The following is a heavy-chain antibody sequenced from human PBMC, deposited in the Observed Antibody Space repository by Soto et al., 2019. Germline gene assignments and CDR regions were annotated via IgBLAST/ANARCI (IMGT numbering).Heavy chain of an antibody. CDR2: IYYSGST. Sequence: SETLSLTCTVSGGSIGRSSYYWSWIRQPPGKGLEWIGYIYYSGSTYYNPSLKSRVTISVDTSKNQFSLKLSSVTAADTAVYYCAREGSGYDHTFFDYWGQGTLVTVSS. CDR1: GGSIGRSSYY. CDR3: AREGSGYDHTFFDY. J-gene: IGHJ4*02. D-gene: IGHD5-12*01. V-gene: IGHV4-30-4*01.